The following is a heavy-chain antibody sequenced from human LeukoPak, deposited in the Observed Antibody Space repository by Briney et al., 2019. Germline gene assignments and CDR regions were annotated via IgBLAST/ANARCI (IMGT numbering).Heavy chain of an antibody. J-gene: IGHJ6*03. Sequence: KASETLSLTXTVSGGSINYYYWSWIRQPPGKGLEYIGYIYSSGSTNYNPSLKSRVTMSVDTSKNQFSLKLSSVTAADTAVYYCARDSRYSDTSGYYYSHYYMDVWGKGTTVTVSS. CDR2: IYSSGST. D-gene: IGHD3-22*01. CDR3: ARDSRYSDTSGYYYSHYYMDV. CDR1: GGSINYYY. V-gene: IGHV4-59*01.